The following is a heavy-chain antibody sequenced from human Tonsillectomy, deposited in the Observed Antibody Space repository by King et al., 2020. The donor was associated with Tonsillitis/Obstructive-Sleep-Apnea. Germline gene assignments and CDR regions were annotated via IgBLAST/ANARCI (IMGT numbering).Heavy chain of an antibody. CDR1: GFSFSTYA. V-gene: IGHV3-23*04. CDR3: AKFPREYCSGGTCPNWLDP. Sequence: VKLVESGGGLVQPGGSLRLSCAASGFSFSTYAMTWVRQAPGKGLEWVAALSGSGGTTYYADSVKGRFTISRDNSKNTLYLQMNSLRAEDAAIYYCAKFPREYCSGGTCPNWLDPWGQGTLVTVSS. J-gene: IGHJ5*02. CDR2: LSGSGGTT. D-gene: IGHD2-15*01.